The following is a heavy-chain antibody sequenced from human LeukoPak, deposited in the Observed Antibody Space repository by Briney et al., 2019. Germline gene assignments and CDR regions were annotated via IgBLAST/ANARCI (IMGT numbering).Heavy chain of an antibody. J-gene: IGHJ2*01. CDR2: MSYSGST. Sequence: RASETLSLTCTVSGGSISSDYWSWVRQPPGKGLEWIAYMSYSGSTNYNPSLKSRLTISMDTSKNQFSLKLSSVTAADTAVYYCARLRGTTVTTHNYWYFDLWGRGTLVTVSS. CDR1: GGSISSDY. V-gene: IGHV4-59*01. CDR3: ARLRGTTVTTHNYWYFDL. D-gene: IGHD4-17*01.